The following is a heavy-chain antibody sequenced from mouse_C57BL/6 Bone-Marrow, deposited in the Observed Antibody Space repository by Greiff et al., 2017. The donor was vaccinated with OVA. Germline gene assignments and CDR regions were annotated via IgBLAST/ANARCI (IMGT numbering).Heavy chain of an antibody. CDR3: ARPDYYGSSPPY. CDR1: GYTFTDYN. CDR2: INPNNGGT. D-gene: IGHD1-1*01. Sequence: VQLQQSGPELVKPGASVKMSCKASGYTFTDYNMHWVKQSHGKSLEWIGYINPNNGGTSYNQKFKGKATLTVNKSSSTAYMELRSLTSEDSAVYYCARPDYYGSSPPYWGQGTLVTVSA. J-gene: IGHJ3*01. V-gene: IGHV1-22*01.